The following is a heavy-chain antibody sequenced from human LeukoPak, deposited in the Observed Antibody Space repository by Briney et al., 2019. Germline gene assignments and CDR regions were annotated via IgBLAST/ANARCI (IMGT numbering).Heavy chain of an antibody. CDR1: GGSISSYY. J-gene: IGHJ4*02. V-gene: IGHV4-59*08. CDR3: ARVGDGLFDY. CDR2: IYYSGST. D-gene: IGHD1-26*01. Sequence: SETLSLTCTVAGGSISSYYWSWIRQPPGKGLEWIGYIYYSGSTNYNPSLKSRVTISIDTSKSQFSLKLSSVTAADTAVYYCARVGDGLFDYWGQGTLVTVSS.